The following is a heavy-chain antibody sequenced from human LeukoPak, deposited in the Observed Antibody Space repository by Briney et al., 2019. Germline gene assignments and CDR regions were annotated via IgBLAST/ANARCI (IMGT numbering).Heavy chain of an antibody. CDR3: AKLRATVVTPGY. Sequence: GGSLRLSCAVSGFTFSRYWMTWVRQAPGKGREGVANIKVDGSEKYYVDAVKGRFTISRDNAKDSLYLQMNGLRAEDTAVYYCAKLRATVVTPGYWGQGTLVTVSS. J-gene: IGHJ4*02. CDR1: GFTFSRYW. V-gene: IGHV3-7*03. CDR2: IKVDGSEK. D-gene: IGHD4-23*01.